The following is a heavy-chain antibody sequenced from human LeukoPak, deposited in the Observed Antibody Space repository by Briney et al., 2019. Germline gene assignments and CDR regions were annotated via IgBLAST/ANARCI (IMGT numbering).Heavy chain of an antibody. V-gene: IGHV4-59*01. Sequence: PSETLSLTCTVSGGSISSYYWSWIRQPPGKGLEWIGYIYYSGSTNYNPSLKSRVTISVDTSKNQFSLKLSSVTAADTAVYYCARDSMDYGSGLPGYWGQGTLVTVSS. CDR3: ARDSMDYGSGLPGY. CDR2: IYYSGST. D-gene: IGHD3-10*01. J-gene: IGHJ4*02. CDR1: GGSISSYY.